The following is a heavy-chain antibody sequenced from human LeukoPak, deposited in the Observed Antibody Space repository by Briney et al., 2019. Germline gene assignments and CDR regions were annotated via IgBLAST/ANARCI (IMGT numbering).Heavy chain of an antibody. J-gene: IGHJ4*02. Sequence: GGSLRLSCAASGFTLRSYGMHWVRQAPGKGLEWVAVIWYDGSNKYYTDSVKGRFTISRDNSKNTLFLQMNSLRAGDTAVYYCARGTDTMVDYWGQGTLVTVPS. CDR1: GFTLRSYG. V-gene: IGHV3-33*01. CDR3: ARGTDTMVDY. CDR2: IWYDGSNK. D-gene: IGHD3-10*01.